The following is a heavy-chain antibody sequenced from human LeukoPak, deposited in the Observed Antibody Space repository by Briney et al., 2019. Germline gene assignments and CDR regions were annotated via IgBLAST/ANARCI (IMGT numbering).Heavy chain of an antibody. V-gene: IGHV3-53*01. CDR3: ARGSPYYYDSSGYQPYYYYMDV. CDR1: GSTVSSNY. CDR2: IYSGGST. D-gene: IGHD3-22*01. J-gene: IGHJ6*03. Sequence: PGGSLRLSCAASGSTVSSNYMSWVRQAPGKGLEWVSVIYSGGSTYYADSVKGRFTISRDNSKNTLYLQMNSLRAEDTAVYYCARGSPYYYDSSGYQPYYYYMDVWGKGTTVTVSS.